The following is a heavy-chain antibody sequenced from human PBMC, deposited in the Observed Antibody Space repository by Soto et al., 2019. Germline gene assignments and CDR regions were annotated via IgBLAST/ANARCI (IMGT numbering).Heavy chain of an antibody. CDR1: GFTFSSYA. CDR2: ISGSGGST. Sequence: EVQLLESGGGLVQPGGSLRLSCAASGFTFSSYAMSWVRQAPGKGLEWVSAISGSGGSTYYADSVKGRFTISRDNSKNTLYLQMNSLRAEDTAVYYCAKDKGWGGSYPPRNYFDYWGQGTLVTVSS. CDR3: AKDKGWGGSYPPRNYFDY. D-gene: IGHD1-26*01. J-gene: IGHJ4*02. V-gene: IGHV3-23*01.